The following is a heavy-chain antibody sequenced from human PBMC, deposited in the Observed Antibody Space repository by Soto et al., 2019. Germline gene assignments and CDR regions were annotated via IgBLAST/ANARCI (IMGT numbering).Heavy chain of an antibody. CDR2: IYHSGTT. CDR3: ARDAARYYDFWSGPNEDDYYYAMDV. J-gene: IGHJ6*02. D-gene: IGHD3-3*01. CDR1: GYSINSGYY. V-gene: IGHV4-38-2*02. Sequence: SETLSLTCAVSGYSINSGYYLGWIRQPPGKGLQWIGSIYHSGTTYYNPSLKSRVTISVDTSRNQFSLKLTSVTAADTAVYFCARDAARYYDFWSGPNEDDYYYAMDVWGQGTTVTVSS.